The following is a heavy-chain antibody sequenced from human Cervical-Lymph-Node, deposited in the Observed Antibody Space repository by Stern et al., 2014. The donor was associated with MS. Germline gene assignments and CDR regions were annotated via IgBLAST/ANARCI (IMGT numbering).Heavy chain of an antibody. J-gene: IGHJ4*02. Sequence: QEQLQESGPGLVKPSQTLSLTCTVSGGSISSGGYYWSWIRQQPGKGLEGVGYIYYSGSTYYNPSLKSRVTIAVDTSNNHFSLKLSSVTAADTAVYYCARVSYDFWSGYYVFDYWGQGTLVTVSS. V-gene: IGHV4-31*03. CDR1: GGSISSGGYY. CDR3: ARVSYDFWSGYYVFDY. CDR2: IYYSGST. D-gene: IGHD3-3*01.